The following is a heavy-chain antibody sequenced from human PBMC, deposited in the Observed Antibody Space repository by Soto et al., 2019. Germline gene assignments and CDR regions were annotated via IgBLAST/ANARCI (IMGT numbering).Heavy chain of an antibody. V-gene: IGHV3-30-3*01. CDR2: ISYDGSNK. D-gene: IGHD3-22*01. Sequence: ESGGGVVQPGRSLRLSCAASGFTFSSYAMHWVRQAPGKGLEWVAVISYDGSNKYYADSVKGRFTISRDNSKNTLYLQMNSLRAEDTAVYYCARDGVNSEYYYDSSGYSASDYWGQGTLVTVSS. CDR3: ARDGVNSEYYYDSSGYSASDY. J-gene: IGHJ4*02. CDR1: GFTFSSYA.